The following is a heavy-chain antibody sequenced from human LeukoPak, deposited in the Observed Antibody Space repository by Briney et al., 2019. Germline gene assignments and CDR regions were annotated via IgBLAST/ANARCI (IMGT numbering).Heavy chain of an antibody. V-gene: IGHV3-7*01. J-gene: IGHJ4*02. D-gene: IGHD3-10*01. CDR3: ARDSVDGPFVISLDL. CDR2: ISRDGNAE. CDR1: GFTFSSYA. Sequence: GSLRLSCAASGFTFSSYAMSWVRQAPGKGLEWVSHISRDGNAESTVDAPRGRFATSRDNAKNTVFLLINSLRVEDTAVYYCARDSVDGPFVISLDLWGQGALVTVSS.